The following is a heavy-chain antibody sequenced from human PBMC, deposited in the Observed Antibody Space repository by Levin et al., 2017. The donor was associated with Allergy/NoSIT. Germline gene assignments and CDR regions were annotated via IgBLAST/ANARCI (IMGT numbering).Heavy chain of an antibody. D-gene: IGHD2-21*02. CDR2: ISGSGFNT. Sequence: GGSLRLSCAASGFTFGSYGMSWVRQAPGKGLDWVSAISGSGFNTYYADSVKGRFTISRDNSKSTLYLQMNSLRADDAAVYYCAKGFGADSRYYFDCWGQGALVTVSS. V-gene: IGHV3-23*01. J-gene: IGHJ4*02. CDR1: GFTFGSYG. CDR3: AKGFGADSRYYFDC.